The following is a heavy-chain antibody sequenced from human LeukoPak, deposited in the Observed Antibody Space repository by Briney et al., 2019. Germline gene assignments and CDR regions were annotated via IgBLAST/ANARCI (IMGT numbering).Heavy chain of an antibody. D-gene: IGHD3-10*01. CDR2: IYHYGTT. Sequence: PSETLSLTCAVSGGSISSNNWWTWVRQAPGKGLEWIGEIYHYGTTNYNPSLKSRVTISVDTSKNQFSLKLNSVTAADTAVYYCARKPIFASGRHWYYFDNWGQGTLVTVSS. CDR3: ARKPIFASGRHWYYFDN. CDR1: GGSISSNNW. V-gene: IGHV4-4*02. J-gene: IGHJ4*02.